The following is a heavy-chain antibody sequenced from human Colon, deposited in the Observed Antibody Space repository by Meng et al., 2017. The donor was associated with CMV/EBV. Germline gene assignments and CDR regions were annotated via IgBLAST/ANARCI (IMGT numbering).Heavy chain of an antibody. Sequence: GESLKISCAASGFTFDTYSMNWVRQVPGKGLEWVSLIDRDGFSAYYADSVKGRFTITRDNSKNALYLQMNSLRTEDTALYYCAKAGGETDDFWSGYYNFIDYWGQGTLVTVSS. J-gene: IGHJ4*02. D-gene: IGHD3-3*01. V-gene: IGHV3-43*01. CDR1: GFTFDTYS. CDR3: AKAGGETDDFWSGYYNFIDY. CDR2: IDRDGFSA.